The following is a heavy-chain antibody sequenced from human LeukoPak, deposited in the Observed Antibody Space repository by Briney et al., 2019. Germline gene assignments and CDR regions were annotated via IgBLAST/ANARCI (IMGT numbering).Heavy chain of an antibody. CDR1: GYIFPDYY. CDR2: INPNSGGT. V-gene: IGHV1-2*02. CDR3: ARVSTYYGGSRNFYRYYFGH. J-gene: IGHJ4*02. Sequence: ASVTVSCEASGYIFPDYYIHWVRQAPGQRPEWMGWINPNSGGTDYARNFQDRVTMTRDTSINTAYMELTRLTSDDAAVYYCARVSTYYGGSRNFYRYYFGHWGQGTLVTVSA. D-gene: IGHD2-21*01.